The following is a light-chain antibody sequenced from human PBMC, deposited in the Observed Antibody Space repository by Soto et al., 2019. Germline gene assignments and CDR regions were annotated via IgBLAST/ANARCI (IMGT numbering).Light chain of an antibody. Sequence: DIQITQSPSSLSASVGDRVTITCRASQSISTWLAWYQQKPGKAPKVLIYDASSLESGVPSRFSGSGSGTEFTLTISSLQSDDSATYYCQQYNSYSQRFGQGTKVDIK. CDR1: QSISTW. CDR2: DAS. CDR3: QQYNSYSQR. J-gene: IGKJ1*01. V-gene: IGKV1-5*01.